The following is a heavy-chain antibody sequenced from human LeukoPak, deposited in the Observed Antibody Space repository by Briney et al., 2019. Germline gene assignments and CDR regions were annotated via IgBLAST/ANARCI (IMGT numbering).Heavy chain of an antibody. CDR3: ARHRYYYDSMI. CDR1: GGSIRSYY. J-gene: IGHJ3*02. D-gene: IGHD3-22*01. CDR2: IYYLGST. Sequence: SETLSLTCTVSGGSIRSYYWTWIRQPPGKGLEWIGYIYYLGSTNYNPSLKSRVTISVDTSKNQFSLKLSSVTAADTAVYYCARHRYYYDSMIWGQGTMVTVSS. V-gene: IGHV4-59*08.